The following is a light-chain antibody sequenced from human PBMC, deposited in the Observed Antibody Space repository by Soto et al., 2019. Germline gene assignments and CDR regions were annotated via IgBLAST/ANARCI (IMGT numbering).Light chain of an antibody. CDR3: TSYTSTSTPYV. J-gene: IGLJ1*01. Sequence: QSVLTQPASVSGSPGQSITTSCAGTSSDVGRYTYVSWYQQHPGKAPKLIIYDVYNRPSGVSTRFSGSKSGNTASLTISGLQAEDEADYYCTSYTSTSTPYVFGGGTKVTVL. CDR1: SSDVGRYTY. CDR2: DVY. V-gene: IGLV2-14*01.